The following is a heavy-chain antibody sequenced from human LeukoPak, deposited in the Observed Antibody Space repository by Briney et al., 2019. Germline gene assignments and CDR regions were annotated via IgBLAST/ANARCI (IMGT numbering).Heavy chain of an antibody. V-gene: IGHV1-46*01. CDR2: INPSDGGT. CDR1: GYTFTNYY. Sequence: ASVRVSCKASGYTFTNYYLHSVRQAPGHGLEWMAIINPSDGGTYYEQKLQGRVTVTRDTSTSTVYMELSSLRSEDTAVYFCARDTRTMTAVTRGQHYYYGLDVWGQGTTVTVSS. J-gene: IGHJ6*02. D-gene: IGHD4-17*01. CDR3: ARDTRTMTAVTRGQHYYYGLDV.